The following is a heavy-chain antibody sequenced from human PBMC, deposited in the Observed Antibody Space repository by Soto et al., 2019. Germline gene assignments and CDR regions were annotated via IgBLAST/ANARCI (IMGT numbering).Heavy chain of an antibody. Sequence: GESLKISCKGSGYPFTTYCIDLVRQTPGKGLEWMGIIYPGGSDTRYSPSFQGQVTISADKAISTAYLQWSSLKASDTAMYYCARRDSSGYSYFDYWGQGTLVTVSS. J-gene: IGHJ4*02. CDR2: IYPGGSDT. V-gene: IGHV5-51*01. CDR3: ARRDSSGYSYFDY. D-gene: IGHD3-22*01. CDR1: GYPFTTYC.